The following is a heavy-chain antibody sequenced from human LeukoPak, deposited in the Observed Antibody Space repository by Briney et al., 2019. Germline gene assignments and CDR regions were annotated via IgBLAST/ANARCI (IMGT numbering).Heavy chain of an antibody. CDR2: IYPSDSDT. V-gene: IGHV5-51*01. Sequence: PGESLKISCQGSGYSFTTYWIGWVRQMPGKGLEWMGIIYPSDSDTKYSPSLQGQVTISADTSTNTPYLPGSSLKDSDAPVYFCARQRYCSGGSCFSWYDAFDIWGQGTVVIVSS. CDR3: ARQRYCSGGSCFSWYDAFDI. CDR1: GYSFTTYW. J-gene: IGHJ3*02. D-gene: IGHD2-15*01.